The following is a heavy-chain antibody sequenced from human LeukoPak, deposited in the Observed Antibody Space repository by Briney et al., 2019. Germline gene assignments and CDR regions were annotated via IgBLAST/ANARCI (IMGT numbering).Heavy chain of an antibody. J-gene: IGHJ5*02. D-gene: IGHD2-2*01. Sequence: SETLSLTCTVSGGSISSSSYYWGWIRQPPGKGLEWIGSIYHSGSTNYNPSLKSRVTISVDKSKNQFSLKLSSVTAADTAVYYCASTATDIVVVPAAMAEYNWFDPWGQGTLVTVSS. CDR2: IYHSGST. V-gene: IGHV4-39*07. CDR1: GGSISSSSYY. CDR3: ASTATDIVVVPAAMAEYNWFDP.